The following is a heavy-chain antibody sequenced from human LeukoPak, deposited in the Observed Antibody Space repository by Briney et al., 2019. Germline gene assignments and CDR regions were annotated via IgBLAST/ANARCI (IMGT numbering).Heavy chain of an antibody. V-gene: IGHV3-53*05. CDR1: GFSVRSNY. Sequence: PGGSLRLSCAASGFSVRSNYMSWVRQAPGKGLEWVSVIYSGGSTYYADSVKGRFTISRDNAKNSLYLQMNSLRPEDTALYYCARDDHNVLTDNFDYWGQGTLVTVSS. J-gene: IGHJ4*02. CDR3: ARDDHNVLTDNFDY. D-gene: IGHD3-9*01. CDR2: IYSGGST.